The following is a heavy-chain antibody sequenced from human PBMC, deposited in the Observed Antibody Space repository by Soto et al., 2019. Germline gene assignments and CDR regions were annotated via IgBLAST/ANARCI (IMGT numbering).Heavy chain of an antibody. Sequence: VQLLESGGGLVQPGGSLRLSCAAPGFPLRDYAMNWVRQAPGKGLEWVSDISGNGDSARYADSVKGRFTVSRDNSRDTLYLQMNSLRVDDTAVYYCGKERRGSGWSVCNFWGQGTLVTVSS. J-gene: IGHJ4*02. D-gene: IGHD6-19*01. CDR1: GFPLRDYA. CDR2: ISGNGDSA. CDR3: GKERRGSGWSVCNF. V-gene: IGHV3-23*01.